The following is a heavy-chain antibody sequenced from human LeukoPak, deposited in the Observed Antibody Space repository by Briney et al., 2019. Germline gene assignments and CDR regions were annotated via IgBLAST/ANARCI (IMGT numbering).Heavy chain of an antibody. CDR1: GFTVSSNY. Sequence: GRSLRLSCAASGFTVSSNYMSWVRQAPGKGLEWVSVIYSGGSTYYADSVKGRFTISRDNSKNTLYLQMNSLRAEDTAVYYCARDRVDNSYAPDYWGQGTLVTVSS. D-gene: IGHD5-18*01. J-gene: IGHJ4*02. CDR3: ARDRVDNSYAPDY. CDR2: IYSGGST. V-gene: IGHV3-66*01.